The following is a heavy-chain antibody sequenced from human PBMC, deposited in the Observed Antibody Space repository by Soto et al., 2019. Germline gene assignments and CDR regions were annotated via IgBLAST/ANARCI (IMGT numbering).Heavy chain of an antibody. CDR1: GGTFSSYA. CDR2: IIPIFGTA. J-gene: IGHJ4*02. D-gene: IGHD3-22*01. Sequence: QVQLVQSGAEVKKPGSSVKVSCKASGGTFSSYAISWVRQAPGQGLEWMGGIIPIFGTANYAQKFQGRVTITADESTSTAYMELSSLRSEDTVVYYCARVHYYDSSGYYPPTSYWGQGTLVTVSS. CDR3: ARVHYYDSSGYYPPTSY. V-gene: IGHV1-69*01.